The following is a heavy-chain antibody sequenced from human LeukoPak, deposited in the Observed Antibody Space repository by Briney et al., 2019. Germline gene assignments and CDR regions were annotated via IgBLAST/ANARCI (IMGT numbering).Heavy chain of an antibody. CDR2: IVVGSGNT. CDR1: GFTFTSSA. CDR3: ARDPFVVVTATNNWFDP. V-gene: IGHV1-58*02. Sequence: SVKVSCKASGFTFTSSAMQWVRQARGQRLEWIGWIVVGSGNTNYAQKFQERVTITRDMSTSTAYMELSGLRSEDTAVYYCARDPFVVVTATNNWFDPWGQGTLVTVSS. J-gene: IGHJ5*02. D-gene: IGHD2-21*02.